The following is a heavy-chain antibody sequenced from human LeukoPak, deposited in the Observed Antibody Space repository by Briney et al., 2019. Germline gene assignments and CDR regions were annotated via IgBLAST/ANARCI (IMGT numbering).Heavy chain of an antibody. V-gene: IGHV3-11*01. CDR1: GFTFSDCY. CDR2: ISSSGNTI. CDR3: ARGDGYNSYYFDY. D-gene: IGHD5-24*01. Sequence: GGSLRLSCAASGFTFSDCYMSWIRQAPGKGLEWVSYISSSGNTIYYADSVKGRFTISRDNAKNSLYLQMNSLRAEDTAVYYCARGDGYNSYYFDYWGQGTLVTVSS. J-gene: IGHJ4*02.